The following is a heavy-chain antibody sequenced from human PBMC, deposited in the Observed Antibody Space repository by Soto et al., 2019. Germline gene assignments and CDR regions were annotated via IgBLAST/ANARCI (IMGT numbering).Heavy chain of an antibody. V-gene: IGHV3-23*01. D-gene: IGHD2-15*01. CDR3: AKDRVYCSGGSCYVQVDAFDI. Sequence: GGSLRLSCAASGFTFSSYAMSWIRQAPGKGLEWVSAISGSGGSTYYADSVKGRFTISRDNSKNTLYLQMNSLRAEDTAVYYCAKDRVYCSGGSCYVQVDAFDIWGQGTMVTVSS. CDR2: ISGSGGST. CDR1: GFTFSSYA. J-gene: IGHJ3*02.